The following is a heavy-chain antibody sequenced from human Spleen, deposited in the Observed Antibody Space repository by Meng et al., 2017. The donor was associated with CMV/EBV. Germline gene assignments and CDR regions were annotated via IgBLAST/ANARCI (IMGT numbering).Heavy chain of an antibody. CDR1: FSSYA. Sequence: FSSYAMHWVRQAPGKGLEWVAVISYDGSNKYYADSVKGRFTISRDNSKNTLYLQMNSLRAEDTAVYYCARGGGYVWGSYRYKEYFQHWGQGTLVTVSS. V-gene: IGHV3-30*04. CDR2: ISYDGSNK. J-gene: IGHJ1*01. D-gene: IGHD3-16*02. CDR3: ARGGGYVWGSYRYKEYFQH.